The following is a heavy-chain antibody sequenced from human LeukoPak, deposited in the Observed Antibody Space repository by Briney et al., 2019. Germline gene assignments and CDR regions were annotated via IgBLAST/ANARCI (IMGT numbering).Heavy chain of an antibody. D-gene: IGHD5-18*01. V-gene: IGHV3-30*04. CDR1: GFTFSSYA. Sequence: PGGSLRLSCAASGFTFSSYAMSRVRQAPGTGLEWVALMSHDGITTNYPDAVRGRFTISRDDSKSTLYLQMNSLRAEDTAVYYCAKGAASRGYTYVANWGQGTLVTVSS. CDR3: AKGAASRGYTYVAN. CDR2: MSHDGITT. J-gene: IGHJ4*02.